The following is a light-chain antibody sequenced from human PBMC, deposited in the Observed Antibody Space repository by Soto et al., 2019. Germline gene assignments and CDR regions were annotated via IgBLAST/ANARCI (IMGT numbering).Light chain of an antibody. Sequence: QSALTQPASVSGSPGQSITISCTGSTSDVGAYNYVSWYKHHPGQAPQLMIYEVSTRPSGVSNRFSGSMSGNTASLTISGLQADDEGDYYCSSKTSSSSPFVFGTGTKLTVL. CDR1: TSDVGAYNY. J-gene: IGLJ1*01. V-gene: IGLV2-14*01. CDR3: SSKTSSSSPFV. CDR2: EVS.